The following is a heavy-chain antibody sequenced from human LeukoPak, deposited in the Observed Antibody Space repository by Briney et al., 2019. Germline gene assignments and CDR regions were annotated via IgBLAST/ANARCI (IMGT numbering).Heavy chain of an antibody. J-gene: IGHJ3*02. CDR3: ARRDLWGAFDI. V-gene: IGHV3-21*01. CDR2: ISSSSSYI. CDR1: GFTFSSYS. Sequence: GGSLRLSCAASGFTFSSYSMNWVRQAPGKGLEWVSSISSSSSYIYYADSVKGRFTISRDNAKNSLYLQMNSLRAEDTAVYYCARRDLWGAFDIWAKGQWSPSLQ. D-gene: IGHD3-16*01.